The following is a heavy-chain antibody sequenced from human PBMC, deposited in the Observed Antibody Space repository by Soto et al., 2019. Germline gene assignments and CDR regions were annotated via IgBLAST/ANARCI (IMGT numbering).Heavy chain of an antibody. D-gene: IGHD2-21*01. CDR3: ARPSCGAACYYYGMDV. CDR2: IIPTFGTA. CDR1: GGTFSSYT. V-gene: IGHV1-69*12. J-gene: IGHJ6*02. Sequence: QVQLGQSGDDVKKPGSSVKVSCKDSGGTFSSYTISCVRQAPGQGLEWMGGIIPTFGTADYAQKFQGRVTITADESTSTGYMELSSLRSEDTALYYCARPSCGAACYYYGMDVWGQGTAVTVSS.